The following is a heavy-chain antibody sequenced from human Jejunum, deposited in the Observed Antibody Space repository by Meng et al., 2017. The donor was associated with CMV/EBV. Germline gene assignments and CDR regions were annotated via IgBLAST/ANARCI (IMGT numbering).Heavy chain of an antibody. V-gene: IGHV3-48*03. CDR3: ARQNYDYWSDYAVFFGL. D-gene: IGHD3-3*01. CDR1: GFTFNYE. CDR2: ISSSDVI. J-gene: IGHJ4*02. Sequence: GFTFNYEMNWVLQATGKRLEWISYISSSDVIYYADSVKGRFTISRDNAQSSLFLHMNNLRAEDTAVYFCARQNYDYWSDYAVFFGLWGQGTLVTVSS.